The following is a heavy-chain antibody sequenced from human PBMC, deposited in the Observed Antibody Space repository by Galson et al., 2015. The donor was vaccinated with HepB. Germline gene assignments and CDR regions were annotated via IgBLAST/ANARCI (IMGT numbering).Heavy chain of an antibody. CDR1: GYTLSRYG. CDR3: ARVRGFCSLSSCPAPFDS. J-gene: IGHJ4*02. CDR2: ISAGNGDT. V-gene: IGHV1-3*01. D-gene: IGHD2-15*01. Sequence: SVKVSCKASGYTLSRYGMHWVRQAPGQRPEWMGWISAGNGDTRYSQKFQGRVTFTRDIFASTVYMEVTSLRSEDTAVYYCARVRGFCSLSSCPAPFDSGGQGTLVSVSS.